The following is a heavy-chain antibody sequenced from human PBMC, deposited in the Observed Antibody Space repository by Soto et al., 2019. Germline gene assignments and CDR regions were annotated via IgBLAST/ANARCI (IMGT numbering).Heavy chain of an antibody. V-gene: IGHV4-31*03. CDR2: IYVSEST. J-gene: IGHJ4*01. D-gene: IGHD5-18*01. CDR1: GGDISSDGYY. CDR3: AISPHIQVGYYPPDY. Sequence: QVQLQASGPGLVKPSQALSHTCTVSGGDISSDGYYWRWLRQHPVKGLEWIGYIYVSESTYYNPSHKIRVTITVDTSKNQLALKLSSVTGAYTAVYYCAISPHIQVGYYPPDYCGHGTLVTFCS.